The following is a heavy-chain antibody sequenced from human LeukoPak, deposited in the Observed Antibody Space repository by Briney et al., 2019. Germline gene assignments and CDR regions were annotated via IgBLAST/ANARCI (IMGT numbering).Heavy chain of an antibody. Sequence: PGGSLRLSCAASGFTFSGYYMTWIRQAPGKGLEWVAVISYDGSNKYYADSVKGRFTISRDNSKNTLYLQMNSLRAEDTAVYYCARDRVSSGWYQNYYYYGMDVWGQGTTVTVSS. J-gene: IGHJ6*02. CDR3: ARDRVSSGWYQNYYYYGMDV. V-gene: IGHV3-30*03. CDR2: ISYDGSNK. CDR1: GFTFSGYY. D-gene: IGHD6-19*01.